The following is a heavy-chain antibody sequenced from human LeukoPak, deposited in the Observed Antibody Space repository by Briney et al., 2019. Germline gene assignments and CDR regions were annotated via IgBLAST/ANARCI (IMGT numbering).Heavy chain of an antibody. J-gene: IGHJ4*02. CDR1: GYSFASYW. D-gene: IGHD3-16*01. CDR3: ARLGISVGLIQAPFHY. CDR2: VFPGDSDA. V-gene: IGHV5-51*01. Sequence: GGSLKISFKGSGYSFASYWIAWVRPMPGRGLGWMGIVFPGDSDARYSPSFQGHVTISADKSISTAYLQWSSLKASDSAMYYCARLGISVGLIQAPFHYWGQGTVVTVSS.